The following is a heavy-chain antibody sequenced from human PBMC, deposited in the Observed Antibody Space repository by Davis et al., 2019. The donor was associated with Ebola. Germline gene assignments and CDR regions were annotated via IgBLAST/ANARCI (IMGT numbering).Heavy chain of an antibody. CDR2: INPNSGGT. Sequence: ASVKVSCKASGYTFTGYYMHWVRQAPGQGLEWMGWINPNSGGTNYAQKFQGRVTMTRDTSVGTAYMELSSLRSDDTAVYYCAREPHCTTSCYYEQDYWSQGTLVTVSS. D-gene: IGHD2-2*01. CDR3: AREPHCTTSCYYEQDY. J-gene: IGHJ4*02. V-gene: IGHV1-2*02. CDR1: GYTFTGYY.